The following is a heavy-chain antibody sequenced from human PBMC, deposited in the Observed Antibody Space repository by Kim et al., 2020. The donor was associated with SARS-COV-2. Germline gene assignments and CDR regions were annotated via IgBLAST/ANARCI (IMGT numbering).Heavy chain of an antibody. V-gene: IGHV4-39*01. CDR1: SGSISSGTYY. Sequence: SETLSLTCTLSSGSISSGTYYWVWIRQPPGNGLEFIGKIHYLGSTDYNPSLKSRVTISIDTSKKYFSLKLTSVTAADTAVYFCARHTSAYSTLDSWGQGALVAVSS. D-gene: IGHD3-22*01. CDR3: ARHTSAYSTLDS. CDR2: IHYLGST. J-gene: IGHJ4*02.